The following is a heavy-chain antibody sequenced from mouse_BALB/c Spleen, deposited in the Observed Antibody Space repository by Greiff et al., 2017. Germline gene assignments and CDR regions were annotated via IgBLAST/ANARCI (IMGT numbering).Heavy chain of an antibody. CDR1: GFTFSSYT. V-gene: IGHV5-12-2*01. D-gene: IGHD2-4*01. J-gene: IGHJ4*01. Sequence: EVKLVESGGGLVQPGGSLKLSCAASGFTFSSYTMSWVRQTPEKRLEWVAYISNGGGSTYYPDTVKGRFTISRDNAKNTLYLQMSSLKSEDRAMYYCARVYDNDGDYAMDYWGQGTSVTVSS. CDR3: ARVYDNDGDYAMDY. CDR2: ISNGGGST.